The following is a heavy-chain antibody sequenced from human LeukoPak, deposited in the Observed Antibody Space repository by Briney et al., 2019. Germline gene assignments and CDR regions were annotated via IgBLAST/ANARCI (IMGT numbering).Heavy chain of an antibody. CDR1: DGSINSYY. Sequence: SETLSLTCSVSDGSINSYYWNWIRRPPGEGLEWIGYIYYNGNTNYSPSLKSRVTMSVDTSKNLFSLKVSSVTAADTAVYYCARGRSNYYGMDVWGQGTTVTVSS. CDR3: ARGRSNYYGMDV. CDR2: IYYNGNT. D-gene: IGHD1-26*01. V-gene: IGHV4-59*01. J-gene: IGHJ6*02.